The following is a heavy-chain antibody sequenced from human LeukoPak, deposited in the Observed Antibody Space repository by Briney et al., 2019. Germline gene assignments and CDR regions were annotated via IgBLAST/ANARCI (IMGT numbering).Heavy chain of an antibody. J-gene: IGHJ4*02. V-gene: IGHV1-18*01. CDR3: ARDDRRYCSSTSWYTGTMFDY. Sequence: ASVKVSCKASGYAFTNYGISWVRQAPGQGLEWMGWISVYNGNTNYAQNLQGRVTITTDTSTSTAYMELKSLGADETAVYYFARDDRRYCSSTSWYTGTMFDYCSQGTLVTVSS. D-gene: IGHD2-2*02. CDR1: GYAFTNYG. CDR2: ISVYNGNT.